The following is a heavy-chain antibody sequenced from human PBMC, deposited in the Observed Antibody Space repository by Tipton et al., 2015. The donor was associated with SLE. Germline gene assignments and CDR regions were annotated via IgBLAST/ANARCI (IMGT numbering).Heavy chain of an antibody. D-gene: IGHD4-17*01. CDR2: IYYSGST. J-gene: IGHJ2*01. Sequence: LRLSCTVSGGSISSYYWSWIRQPPGKGLEWIGYIYYSGSTYYNPSLESRLTISVETSENHFSQNQFSLKLKSVTAADTAVYYCARSDYGDDYWYFDLWGRGTLVTVSS. CDR1: GGSISSYY. V-gene: IGHV4-59*12. CDR3: ARSDYGDDYWYFDL.